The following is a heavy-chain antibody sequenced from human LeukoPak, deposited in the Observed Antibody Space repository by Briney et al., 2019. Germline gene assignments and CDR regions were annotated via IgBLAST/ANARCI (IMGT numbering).Heavy chain of an antibody. Sequence: ASVKVSCKASGYTFTGYYMHWVRQAPGQGLEWMGWINPNSGGTNYAQKFQGRVTMTRDTSISTAYMELSRLRSDDTAVYYCAREEAGIVGFRDYWGQGTLVTVSS. CDR1: GYTFTGYY. CDR2: INPNSGGT. J-gene: IGHJ4*02. V-gene: IGHV1-2*02. D-gene: IGHD1-26*01. CDR3: AREEAGIVGFRDY.